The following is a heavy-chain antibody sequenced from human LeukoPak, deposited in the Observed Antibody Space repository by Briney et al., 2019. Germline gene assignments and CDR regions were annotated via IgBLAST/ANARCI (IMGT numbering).Heavy chain of an antibody. CDR2: ISYDGSNE. CDR1: GFTFSSYV. J-gene: IGHJ4*02. D-gene: IGHD6-13*01. V-gene: IGHV3-30*14. CDR3: AKGPKQLLVGSRGYYFDS. Sequence: GGSLRLSCAASGFTFSSYVMHWVRQAPGKGLEWVAIISYDGSNEYYADSVKGRFTISRDISKNTLYLQMNSLRAEDTAVYYCAKGPKQLLVGSRGYYFDSWGQGTLVTVSS.